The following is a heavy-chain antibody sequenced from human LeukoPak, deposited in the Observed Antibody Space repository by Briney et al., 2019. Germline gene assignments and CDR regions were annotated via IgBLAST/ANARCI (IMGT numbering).Heavy chain of an antibody. Sequence: GRSLRLSCAASGFTFSSYGMHWVRQAPDKGLEWVAIIWYDGSNKYYGDSVKGRFTISRDNSKNTLYLQMNSLRAEDTAVYYCAKDPHIVVVTATPDYWGQGTLVTVSS. D-gene: IGHD2-21*02. J-gene: IGHJ4*02. CDR1: GFTFSSYG. V-gene: IGHV3-33*06. CDR3: AKDPHIVVVTATPDY. CDR2: IWYDGSNK.